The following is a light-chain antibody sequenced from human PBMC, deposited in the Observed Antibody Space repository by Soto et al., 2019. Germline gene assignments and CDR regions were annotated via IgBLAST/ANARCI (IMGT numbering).Light chain of an antibody. CDR1: SSDVGGYNY. CDR3: CSFTTSNTCV. V-gene: IGLV2-14*01. CDR2: DVS. Sequence: QSVLTPPASVSGSPGQAITISCTGTSSDVGGYNYVSWYQQHPGKAPRRIIYDVSNRPSGVSTRFSGSKSGNTASLTISGLQAEDEADYYCCSFTTSNTCVFGGGTKLAVL. J-gene: IGLJ3*02.